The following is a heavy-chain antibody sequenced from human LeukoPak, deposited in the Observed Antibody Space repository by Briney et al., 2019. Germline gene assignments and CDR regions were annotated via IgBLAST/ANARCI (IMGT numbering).Heavy chain of an antibody. CDR2: ISSSGTYI. CDR3: ARDLGTSSSWRGPFDY. D-gene: IGHD6-13*01. V-gene: IGHV3-21*01. Sequence: GGSLRLSCAASAFTFSSYNMNWVRQAPGKGLEWVSSISSSGTYIYYADSVKGRFTISRDNAKNSLYLQMNSLRAEDTAVYYCARDLGTSSSWRGPFDYWGQGTLVTVSS. J-gene: IGHJ4*02. CDR1: AFTFSSYN.